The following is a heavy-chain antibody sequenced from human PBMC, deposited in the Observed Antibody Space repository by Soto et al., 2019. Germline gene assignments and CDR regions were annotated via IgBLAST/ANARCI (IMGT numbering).Heavy chain of an antibody. CDR2: ISAHNHNT. J-gene: IGHJ4*02. CDR1: GYTFTSYG. V-gene: IGHV1-18*01. D-gene: IGHD4-17*01. Sequence: QVHLVQSGAEVKKPGASVKVSCKGSGYTFTSYGISWVRQAPGQGLEWMGWISAHNHNTNYAQKLKGRDTVTTDTSTSTAYMELRTLRSDDTAVYYCARGRYGDYWGQGTLVTVSS. CDR3: ARGRYGDY.